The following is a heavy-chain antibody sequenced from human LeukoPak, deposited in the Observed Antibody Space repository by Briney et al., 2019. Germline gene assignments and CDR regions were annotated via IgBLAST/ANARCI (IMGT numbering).Heavy chain of an antibody. D-gene: IGHD6-13*01. J-gene: IGHJ6*03. CDR3: ARRRSHGYSSSWYYYYYMDV. CDR1: GYSFTSYW. V-gene: IGHV5-51*01. CDR2: IYPGDSDT. Sequence: GESLKISCKGSGYSFTSYWIGWVRQIPGKGLEWMGIIYPGDSDTRYSPSFQGQVTISADKSISTAYLQWSSLKASDTAMYYCARRRSHGYSSSWYYYYYMDVWGKGTTVTVSS.